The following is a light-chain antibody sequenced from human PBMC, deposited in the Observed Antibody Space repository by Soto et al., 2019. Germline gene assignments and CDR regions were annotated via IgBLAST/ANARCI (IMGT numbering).Light chain of an antibody. CDR3: QQYNIYPLT. Sequence: DVQMTQSPSSLYASVGNRVTITCRASQDINSWLAWYQQKPEKAPKSLIHAASSLQTGVPSRFSGSGSGTDFTLTISSLQPEDSATYYCQQYNIYPLTFGGGTKVEIK. J-gene: IGKJ4*01. CDR2: AAS. V-gene: IGKV1D-16*01. CDR1: QDINSW.